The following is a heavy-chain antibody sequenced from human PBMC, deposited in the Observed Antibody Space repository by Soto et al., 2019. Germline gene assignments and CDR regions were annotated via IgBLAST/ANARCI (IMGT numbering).Heavy chain of an antibody. V-gene: IGHV1-69*13. CDR3: ARTPSTITFGGVIDPYYYGMDV. Sequence: SVKVSCKASGGTFSSYAISWVVQAPGEVLEWMVGIIPIFGTANYAQKFQGRVTITADESTSTAYMELSSLRSEDTAVYYCARTPSTITFGGVIDPYYYGMDVWGQGTTVTVSS. CDR2: IIPIFGTA. J-gene: IGHJ6*02. CDR1: GGTFSSYA. D-gene: IGHD3-16*02.